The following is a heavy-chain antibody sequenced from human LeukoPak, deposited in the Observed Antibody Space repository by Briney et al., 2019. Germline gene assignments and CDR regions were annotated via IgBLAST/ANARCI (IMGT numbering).Heavy chain of an antibody. J-gene: IGHJ3*02. CDR1: GFTFSSYS. V-gene: IGHV3-21*01. D-gene: IGHD5-18*01. CDR3: ARDDTAMGYAFDI. CDR2: ISSSSSYI. Sequence: GGSLRLSCAASGFTFSSYSMNWVRQAPGKGLEWVSSISSSSSYIYYADSVKGRFTISRDNAKNSLYLQMNSLRAEDTAVYYCARDDTAMGYAFDIWGQGTMVTVSS.